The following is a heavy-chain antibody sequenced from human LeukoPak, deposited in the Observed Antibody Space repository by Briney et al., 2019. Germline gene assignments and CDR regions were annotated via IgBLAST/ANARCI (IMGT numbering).Heavy chain of an antibody. CDR1: GYTFTTHD. Sequence: ASVKVSCKASGYTFTTHDINWVRQATGQGLEWLGWMSPNSGDTGYAQKFQGRVTMTSDSSISTAYMELSSLRSEDTAIYYCVRTPPNWGFDYWGQGTLVTVSS. CDR2: MSPNSGDT. J-gene: IGHJ4*02. D-gene: IGHD7-27*01. V-gene: IGHV1-8*01. CDR3: VRTPPNWGFDY.